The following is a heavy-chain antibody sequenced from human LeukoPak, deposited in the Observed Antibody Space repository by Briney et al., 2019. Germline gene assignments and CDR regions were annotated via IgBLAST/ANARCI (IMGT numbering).Heavy chain of an antibody. CDR2: IYYSGST. CDR3: ARPGVLSPEQYQLLGMDV. V-gene: IGHV4-39*01. Sequence: KPSETLSLTCTVSGGSISSSSYYWGWIRQPPGKGLEWIGSIYYSGSTYYNPSLKSRVTIFVDTSKNQFSLKLSSVTAADTAVYYCARPGVLSPEQYQLLGMDVWGKGTTVTVSS. D-gene: IGHD2-2*01. J-gene: IGHJ6*03. CDR1: GGSISSSSYY.